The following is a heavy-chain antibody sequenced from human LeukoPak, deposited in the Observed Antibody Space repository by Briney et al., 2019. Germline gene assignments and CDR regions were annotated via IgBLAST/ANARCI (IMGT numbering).Heavy chain of an antibody. V-gene: IGHV4-59*08. J-gene: IGHJ4*02. CDR3: ARHRASSGAPFDY. CDR1: GGSISSYY. D-gene: IGHD3-10*01. CDR2: IYYSGST. Sequence: SETLSLTCTVSGGSISSYYWSWIRQPPGQGLEWIGYIYYSGSTNYNPSLKSRVTISVDTSKNQFSLKLSSVTAADTAAYYCARHRASSGAPFDYWGQGTLVTVSS.